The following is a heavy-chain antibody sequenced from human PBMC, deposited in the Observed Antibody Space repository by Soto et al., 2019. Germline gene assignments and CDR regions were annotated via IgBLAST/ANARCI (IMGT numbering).Heavy chain of an antibody. J-gene: IGHJ4*02. Sequence: SETLSRTCPVSGGSIISGDYYWRWIRQPPGKGLEWIGYIYYSGSTYYNPSLKSRVTISVDTSKNQFSLKLSSVTAADTAVYYCARDPYYYDSSGYWGQGTLVTVSS. CDR1: GGSIISGDYY. D-gene: IGHD3-22*01. CDR3: ARDPYYYDSSGY. CDR2: IYYSGST. V-gene: IGHV4-30-4*01.